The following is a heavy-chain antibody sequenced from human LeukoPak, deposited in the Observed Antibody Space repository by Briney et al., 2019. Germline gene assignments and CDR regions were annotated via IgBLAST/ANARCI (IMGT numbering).Heavy chain of an antibody. V-gene: IGHV3-30-3*01. J-gene: IGHJ4*02. D-gene: IGHD1-26*01. Sequence: PGRSLRLSCAASGFTFSSYAMHWVRQAPGKGLEWVAVISYDGSNKYHADSVKGRFTISRDNSKNTLYLQMNSLRAEDTAVYYCARSGSRYYFDYWGQGTLVTVSS. CDR3: ARSGSRYYFDY. CDR1: GFTFSSYA. CDR2: ISYDGSNK.